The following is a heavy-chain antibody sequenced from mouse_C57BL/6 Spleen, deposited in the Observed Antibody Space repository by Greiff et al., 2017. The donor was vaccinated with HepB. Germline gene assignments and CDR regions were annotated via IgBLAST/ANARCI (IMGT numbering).Heavy chain of an antibody. J-gene: IGHJ1*03. D-gene: IGHD1-1*01. V-gene: IGHV1-64*01. CDR2: IHPNSGST. CDR3: ARRFITTVDWYFDV. CDR1: GYTFTSYW. Sequence: QVQLKQSGAELVKPGASVKLSCKASGYTFTSYWMHWVKQRPGQGLEWIGMIHPNSGSTNYNEKFKSKATLTVDKSSSTAYMQLSSLTSEDSAVYYCARRFITTVDWYFDVWGTGTTVTVSS.